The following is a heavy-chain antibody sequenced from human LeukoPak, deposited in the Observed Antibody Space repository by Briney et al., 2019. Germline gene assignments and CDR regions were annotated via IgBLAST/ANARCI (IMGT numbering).Heavy chain of an antibody. Sequence: SETLSLTCTVSGGSISSSSAYWGWIRQPPGKGLEWIGSIYYSKNTYYNPSLKSRVTISADTSKNQFPLTLGSVSATDTAVYYCVSPRGFSYGYFDYRGQGTLVTVSS. CDR1: GGSISSSSAY. D-gene: IGHD5-18*01. CDR2: IYYSKNT. V-gene: IGHV4-39*01. J-gene: IGHJ4*02. CDR3: VSPRGFSYGYFDY.